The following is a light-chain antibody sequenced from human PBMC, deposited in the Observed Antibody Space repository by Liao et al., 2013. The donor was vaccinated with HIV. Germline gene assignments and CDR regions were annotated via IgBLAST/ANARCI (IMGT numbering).Light chain of an antibody. CDR2: RDN. CDR1: NVGNKN. CDR3: QVWDHSSDQGV. J-gene: IGLJ3*02. Sequence: SYELAQPLSVSVALGQTARITCGGNNVGNKNVHWYQQRPGQAPVLVIYRDNNRPSGIPERFSGSVSGSSATLTISRVQAGDEADYFCQVWDHSSDQGVFGGGTKLTVL. V-gene: IGLV3-9*01.